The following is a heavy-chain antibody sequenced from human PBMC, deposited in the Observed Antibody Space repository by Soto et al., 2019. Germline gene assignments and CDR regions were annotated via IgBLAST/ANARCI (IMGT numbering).Heavy chain of an antibody. CDR2: IYYSGST. CDR3: ARGRGYSFPRYYFDY. Sequence: SETLSLTCTVSGGSISSGDYYWSWIRQPPGKGLEWIGYIYYSGSTYYNPSLKSRVTISVDTSKNQFSLKLSSATAADTAVYYCARGRGYSFPRYYFDYWGQGTLVTVSS. D-gene: IGHD5-18*01. CDR1: GGSISSGDYY. J-gene: IGHJ4*02. V-gene: IGHV4-30-4*01.